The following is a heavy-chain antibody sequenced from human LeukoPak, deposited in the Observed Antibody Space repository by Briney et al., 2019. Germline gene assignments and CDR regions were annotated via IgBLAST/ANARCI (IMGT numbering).Heavy chain of an antibody. J-gene: IGHJ4*02. D-gene: IGHD1-26*01. CDR1: GFTFSTYW. CDR3: ARDSSGNLDY. Sequence: GGSLRLSCAASGFTFSTYWMAWVRQAPGKGPEWVANIKRDGSEKYYVESVKGRFTISRDNAKNSLFLQMNSLTAEDTSICYCARDSSGNLDYWGQGALVTVSS. V-gene: IGHV3-7*01. CDR2: IKRDGSEK.